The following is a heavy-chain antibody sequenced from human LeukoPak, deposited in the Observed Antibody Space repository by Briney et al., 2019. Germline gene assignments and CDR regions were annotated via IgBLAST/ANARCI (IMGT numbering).Heavy chain of an antibody. CDR2: INSDGSST. D-gene: IGHD6-19*01. V-gene: IGHV3-74*01. CDR3: ARGLSGWYPIGGIDY. Sequence: GGSLRLSCAASGFTFRSHWMHWVRQAPGKGLVWVSRINSDGSSTNYADSVKGRFTISRDNAKNSLYLQMNSLRAEDTAVYYCARGLSGWYPIGGIDYWGQGTLVTVSS. J-gene: IGHJ4*02. CDR1: GFTFRSHW.